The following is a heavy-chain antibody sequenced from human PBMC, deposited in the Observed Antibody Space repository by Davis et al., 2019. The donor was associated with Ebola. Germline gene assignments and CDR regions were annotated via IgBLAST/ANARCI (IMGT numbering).Heavy chain of an antibody. CDR3: ARDPYRGSYQTSYFDY. J-gene: IGHJ4*02. D-gene: IGHD1-26*01. Sequence: GESLKISCEASGFTFSRYSMNWVRQAPGKGLDWVSSISSSSDHIHYADSLKGRFTIPRDDAKNLLFLQMNSLRVEDTAIYYCARDPYRGSYQTSYFDYWGQGTLVTVSS. CDR1: GFTFSRYS. V-gene: IGHV3-21*01. CDR2: ISSSSDHI.